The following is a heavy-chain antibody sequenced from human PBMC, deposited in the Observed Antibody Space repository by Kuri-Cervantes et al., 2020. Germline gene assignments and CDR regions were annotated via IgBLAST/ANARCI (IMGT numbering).Heavy chain of an antibody. D-gene: IGHD6-6*01. CDR3: ARDVKSSSSNY. V-gene: IGHV3-7*01. CDR2: IRQDGGVT. J-gene: IGHJ4*02. Sequence: GGSLRLSCAASGFSLSTNWMAWVRQSPGKGLEWVASIRQDGGVTYYVDSVKGRFTISRDNAENSLYLQMNSLRAEDTAVYYCARDVKSSSSNYWGQGTLVTVSS. CDR1: GFSLSTNW.